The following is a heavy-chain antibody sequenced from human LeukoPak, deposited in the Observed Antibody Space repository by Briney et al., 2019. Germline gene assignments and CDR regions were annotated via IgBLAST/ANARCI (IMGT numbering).Heavy chain of an antibody. V-gene: IGHV3-30-3*02. CDR1: GFTFSSYA. Sequence: GGSLRLSCAASGFTFSSYAMSWVRQAPGKGLEWEAVISYDGSNKYYADSVKGRFTISRDNSKNTLYLQMNSLRAEDTAVYYCAKYAHDYWGRGTLVTVSS. CDR2: ISYDGSNK. CDR3: AKYAHDY. J-gene: IGHJ4*02.